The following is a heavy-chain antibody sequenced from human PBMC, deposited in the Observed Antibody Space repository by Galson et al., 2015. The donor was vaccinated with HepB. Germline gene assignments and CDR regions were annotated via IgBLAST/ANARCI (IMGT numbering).Heavy chain of an antibody. CDR3: AKDAGSIGQSHFDY. J-gene: IGHJ4*02. CDR1: GFTFSFYA. V-gene: IGHV3-30*18. D-gene: IGHD3-10*01. CDR2: ISYDAANE. Sequence: SLRLSCAASGFTFSFYAMHWVRQAPGKGLEWVAGISYDAANEYYGNSVKGRFNISRDNSKNTLYLQINTLRAEDTAVYYCAKDAGSIGQSHFDYWGPGTLVTVSS.